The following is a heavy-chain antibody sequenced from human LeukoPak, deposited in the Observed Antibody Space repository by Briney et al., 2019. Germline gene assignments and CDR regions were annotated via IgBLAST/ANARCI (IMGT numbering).Heavy chain of an antibody. J-gene: IGHJ3*02. Sequence: ASVKVSCKASGYIFSNFFSSYGITWVRQAPGQGLEWMGWISPYNGKTKFAQKFQGIVTMTTETSTSTAYMELRRLRPDDTAVYYCARGPRLDSSGWYYGAFDIWGQGTMVTVSS. D-gene: IGHD6-19*01. CDR2: ISPYNGKT. CDR3: ARGPRLDSSGWYYGAFDI. CDR1: GYIFSNFFSSYG. V-gene: IGHV1-18*01.